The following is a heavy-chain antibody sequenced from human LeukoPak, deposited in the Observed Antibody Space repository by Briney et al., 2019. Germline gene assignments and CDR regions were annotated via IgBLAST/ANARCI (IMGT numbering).Heavy chain of an antibody. J-gene: IGHJ4*02. CDR1: GYTFTIYD. CDR2: MNPNSGNT. D-gene: IGHD3-16*02. CDR3: AVSFYDYVWGSYRPFDY. Sequence: ASVTVSFKASGYTFTIYDINWVRQAPGQGLEWMGWMNPNSGNTGYAQKFQGRVTITADKSTSTAYMELSSLRSEDTAVYYCAVSFYDYVWGSYRPFDYWGQGTLVTVSS. V-gene: IGHV1-8*01.